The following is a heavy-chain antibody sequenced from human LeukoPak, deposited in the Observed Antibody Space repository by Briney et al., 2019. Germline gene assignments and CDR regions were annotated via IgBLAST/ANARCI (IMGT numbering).Heavy chain of an antibody. CDR3: ARDSFRSSSTFDY. V-gene: IGHV4-39*07. D-gene: IGHD6-6*01. Sequence: SETLSLTCTVSGGSISSSSYYWGWIRQPPGKGLEWIGSIYYSGSTYYNPSLKSRVTISVDTSKNQFSLKLSSVTAADTAVYYCARDSFRSSSTFDYWGQGTLVTVSS. J-gene: IGHJ4*02. CDR2: IYYSGST. CDR1: GGSISSSSYY.